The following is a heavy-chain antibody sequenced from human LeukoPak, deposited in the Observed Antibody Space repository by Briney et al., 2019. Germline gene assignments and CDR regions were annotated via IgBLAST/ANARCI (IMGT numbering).Heavy chain of an antibody. V-gene: IGHV3-30*19. CDR3: ARDLPLNFIVGATLFDY. CDR2: ISYDGSNK. J-gene: IGHJ4*02. D-gene: IGHD1-26*01. Sequence: GGSLRLSCVASGFTFSRYDMHWVRQAPGKGLEWVAVISYDGSNKYYADSVKGRFTISRDNSKNTLYLQMNSLRAEDTAVYYCARDLPLNFIVGATLFDYWGQGTLVTVSS. CDR1: GFTFSRYD.